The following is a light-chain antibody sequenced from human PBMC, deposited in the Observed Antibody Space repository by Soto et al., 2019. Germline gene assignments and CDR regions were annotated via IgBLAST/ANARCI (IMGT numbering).Light chain of an antibody. CDR3: QSYDRSLSGWV. J-gene: IGLJ7*01. CDR2: GNS. V-gene: IGLV1-40*01. Sequence: QSVLTQPPSVSGAPGQRVTISCTGSSSNIGAGYDVHWYQQLPGTAPKLLIYGNSNRPSGVPDRFSGSKSGTSASLAITGRQAEDEADYYCQSYDRSLSGWVFGGGTQLTVL. CDR1: SSNIGAGYD.